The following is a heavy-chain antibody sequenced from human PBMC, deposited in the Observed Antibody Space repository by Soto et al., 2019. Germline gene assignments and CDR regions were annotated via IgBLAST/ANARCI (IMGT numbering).Heavy chain of an antibody. D-gene: IGHD4-17*01. J-gene: IGHJ5*02. Sequence: QVQLVQSGAEVKKPGASVKVSCKASGYTFTSYAMHWVRQAPGHRLEWMGWINAGNGNTKYSQKFQGRVTITRDTSASTSYMELSSLRSEDTAVYYCARGRRADYADYGDWCDPWRQGTLLTVSS. CDR2: INAGNGNT. CDR3: ARGRRADYADYGDWCDP. CDR1: GYTFTSYA. V-gene: IGHV1-3*01.